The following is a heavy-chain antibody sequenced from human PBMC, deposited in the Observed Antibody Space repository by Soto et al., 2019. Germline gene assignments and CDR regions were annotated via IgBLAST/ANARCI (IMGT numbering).Heavy chain of an antibody. CDR3: AKDREVDXSSGYYYDY. J-gene: IGHJ4*02. CDR2: INPSGGGT. D-gene: IGHD3-22*01. CDR1: GYTFTNYF. V-gene: IGHV1-46*01. Sequence: ASVKVSCKASGYTFTNYFIHWVRQAPGQGLEWMGMINPSGGGTNYAQNFQGRITLTRDTSTSTVYMDLSSLRSDDTAVYYCAKDREVDXSSGYYYDYWGQGTLVTVSS.